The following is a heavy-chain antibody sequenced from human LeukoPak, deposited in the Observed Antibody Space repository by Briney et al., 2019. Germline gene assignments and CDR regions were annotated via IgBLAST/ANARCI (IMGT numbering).Heavy chain of an antibody. CDR1: GGSISSYY. D-gene: IGHD6-19*01. CDR3: ARGVAVAGTFDY. V-gene: IGHV4-59*06. J-gene: IGHJ4*02. CDR2: IYYSGST. Sequence: SETLSLTCTVSGGSISSYYWSWIRQPPGKGLEWIGYIYYSGSTYYNPSLKSRVTISVDTSKNQFSLKLSSVTAADTVVYYCARGVAVAGTFDYWGQGTLVTVSS.